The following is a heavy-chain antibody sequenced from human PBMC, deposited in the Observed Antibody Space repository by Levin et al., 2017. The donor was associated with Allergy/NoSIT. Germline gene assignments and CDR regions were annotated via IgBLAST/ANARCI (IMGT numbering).Heavy chain of an antibody. V-gene: IGHV4-34*01. J-gene: IGHJ6*02. CDR3: ARDTYYYDSSGYWLRYYYYGMDV. CDR1: GGSFSGYY. CDR2: INHSGST. Sequence: PSETLSLTCAVYGGSFSGYYWSWIRQPPGKGLEWIGEINHSGSTNYNPSLKSRVTISVDTSKNQFSLKLSSVTAADTAVYYCARDTYYYDSSGYWLRYYYYGMDVWGQGTTVTVSS. D-gene: IGHD3-22*01.